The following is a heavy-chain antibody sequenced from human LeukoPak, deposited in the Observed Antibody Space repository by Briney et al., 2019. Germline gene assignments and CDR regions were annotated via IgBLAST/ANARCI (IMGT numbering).Heavy chain of an antibody. V-gene: IGHV4-4*07. CDR2: IYTSGST. D-gene: IGHD4-17*01. CDR1: GGSISSYY. CDR3: ASSPPYGDPSLYYFDY. J-gene: IGHJ4*02. Sequence: SETLSLTCTVSGGSISSYYWSWIRQPAGKGLEWIGRIYTSGSTNYNPSLKSRVTMSVDTSKNQFSLKLSSVTAADTAVYYCASSPPYGDPSLYYFDYWGQGTLVTVSS.